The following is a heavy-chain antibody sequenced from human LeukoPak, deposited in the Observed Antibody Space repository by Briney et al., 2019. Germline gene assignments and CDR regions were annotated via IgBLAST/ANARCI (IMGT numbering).Heavy chain of an antibody. V-gene: IGHV1-2*02. J-gene: IGHJ3*02. Sequence: ASVKVSCKASGYTFTGYYMHWVRLAPGQGLEWMGWINPNSGGTKCAQNFQGRVTMTRDTSISTAYMELSRLRSDDTAVYYCARDSAVYDSSGYFLHAFDIWGQGTMVTVSS. CDR1: GYTFTGYY. CDR2: INPNSGGT. CDR3: ARDSAVYDSSGYFLHAFDI. D-gene: IGHD3-22*01.